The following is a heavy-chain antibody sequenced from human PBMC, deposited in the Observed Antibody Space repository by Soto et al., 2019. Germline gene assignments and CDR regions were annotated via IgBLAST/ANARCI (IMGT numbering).Heavy chain of an antibody. V-gene: IGHV3-74*01. Sequence: GGSLRLSCAASGFTFSRYWMHWVRQAPGKGLVWVSRINNDGSSTTYADSVRGRFTISRDDAKNTLYLQMNRLRAEDTAVYYCAREPRYDSSVYYYEGFDPWAQGMLATVS. J-gene: IGHJ5*02. D-gene: IGHD3-22*01. CDR2: INNDGSST. CDR3: AREPRYDSSVYYYEGFDP. CDR1: GFTFSRYW.